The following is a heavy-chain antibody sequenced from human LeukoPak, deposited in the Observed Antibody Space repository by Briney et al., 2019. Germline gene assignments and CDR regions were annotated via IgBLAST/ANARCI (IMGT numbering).Heavy chain of an antibody. CDR1: GYTFTGYY. CDR2: INPNSGGT. CDR3: ARGSLHWLLFFFDS. Sequence: ASVKVSCKASGYTFTGYYMHWVRQAPGQGLEWMGWINPNSGGTNYAQKFQGRVTMTRDTSISTAYMELRRLTSDDTALYYCARGSLHWLLFFFDSWGHGTLVTVSS. J-gene: IGHJ4*01. V-gene: IGHV1-2*02. D-gene: IGHD3-9*01.